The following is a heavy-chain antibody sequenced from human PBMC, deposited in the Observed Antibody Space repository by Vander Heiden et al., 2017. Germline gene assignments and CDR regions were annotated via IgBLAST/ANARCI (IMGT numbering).Heavy chain of an antibody. Sequence: QVQLVESGGGVVQRGRSLRLSCAASGFTSPRYGMHWVRQAPGKGVEWVAVISYDGSNKYYADSVKGRFTISRDNSKNTLYLQMNSLRAEDTAVYYCAKGLSGYGMDVWGQGTTVTVSS. CDR2: ISYDGSNK. D-gene: IGHD3-10*01. V-gene: IGHV3-30*18. CDR1: GFTSPRYG. J-gene: IGHJ6*02. CDR3: AKGLSGYGMDV.